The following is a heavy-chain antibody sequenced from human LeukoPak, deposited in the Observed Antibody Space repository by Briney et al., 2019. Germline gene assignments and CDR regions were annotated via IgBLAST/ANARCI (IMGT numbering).Heavy chain of an antibody. Sequence: GGSLRLSCAASGFTVSSNYMSWVRQAPGKGLEWVSSISSSSSYIYYADSVKGRFTISRDNAKNSLYPQMNSLRAEDTAVYYCARRHDYSNYPDYWGQGALVTVSS. CDR3: ARRHDYSNYPDY. CDR1: GFTVSSNY. J-gene: IGHJ4*02. CDR2: ISSSSSYI. D-gene: IGHD4-11*01. V-gene: IGHV3-21*01.